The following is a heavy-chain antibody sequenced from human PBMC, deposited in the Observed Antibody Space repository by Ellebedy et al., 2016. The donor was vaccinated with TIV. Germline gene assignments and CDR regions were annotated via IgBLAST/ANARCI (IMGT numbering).Heavy chain of an antibody. V-gene: IGHV5-51*01. CDR1: GYSFTTYW. CDR2: IYPGDSDT. J-gene: IGHJ4*02. CDR3: ARLGYSSFGGDY. Sequence: ASVKVSCKGSGYSFTTYWIGWVRQMPGKGPEWMGIIYPGDSDTRYSPSFQGQVTISADKSITTAYLQWSSLKASDTAIYYCARLGYSSFGGDYWGQGTLVTVS. D-gene: IGHD3-3*02.